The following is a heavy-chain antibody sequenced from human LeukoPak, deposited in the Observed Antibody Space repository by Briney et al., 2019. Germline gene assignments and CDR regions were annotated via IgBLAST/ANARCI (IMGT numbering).Heavy chain of an antibody. CDR3: ARRVLLWFGEFQYYYYYMDV. CDR1: GGSISSSSYY. D-gene: IGHD3-10*01. CDR2: IYYSGST. Sequence: SETLSLTCTVSGGSISSSSYYWGWIRQPPGKGLEWLGSIYYSGSTYYNPSLKSRVAISVDTSKNQFSLKLSSVTAADTAVYYCARRVLLWFGEFQYYYYYMDVWGKGTTVTVSS. J-gene: IGHJ6*03. V-gene: IGHV4-39*01.